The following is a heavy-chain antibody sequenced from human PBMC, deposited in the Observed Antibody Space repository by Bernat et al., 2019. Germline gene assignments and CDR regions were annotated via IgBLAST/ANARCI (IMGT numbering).Heavy chain of an antibody. CDR2: ISYDGSNK. CDR1: GFTISSYG. V-gene: IGHV3-30*03. CDR3: ARNYYYDSSPYSPLDY. Sequence: QVQLVESGGGVVQPGRSLRLSCAASGFTISSYGMHWVRQAPGKGLEWVAVISYDGSNKYYADSVKGRFTISRDNSKNTLYLQMNSLRAEDTAVYYCARNYYYDSSPYSPLDYWGQGTLVTVSS. J-gene: IGHJ4*02. D-gene: IGHD3-22*01.